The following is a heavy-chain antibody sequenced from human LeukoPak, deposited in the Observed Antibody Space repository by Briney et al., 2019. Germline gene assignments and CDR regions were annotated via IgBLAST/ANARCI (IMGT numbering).Heavy chain of an antibody. Sequence: GGSLRLSCAASGFTFSNYGMHWVRQAPGKGLEWAAFIRYDGSNKYYADSVKGRFTISRDNSKNTLYLQMNSLRAEDTAVYYCAKAQTIFGVVPNDYWGQGTLVTVSS. CDR3: AKAQTIFGVVPNDY. V-gene: IGHV3-30*02. J-gene: IGHJ4*02. CDR1: GFTFSNYG. D-gene: IGHD3-3*01. CDR2: IRYDGSNK.